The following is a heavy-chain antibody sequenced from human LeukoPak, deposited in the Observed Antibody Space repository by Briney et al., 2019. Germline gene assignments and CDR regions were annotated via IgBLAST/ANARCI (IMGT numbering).Heavy chain of an antibody. Sequence: GGSLRLSCAASGFTFSSYAMSWVRQAPGKGLEWVANIKQDRSEKYYVDSVKGRFTISRDNAKNSLYLQMNSLRAEDTAVYYCARDPDSPSTGDYYYGMDVWGQGTTVTVSS. CDR3: ARDPDSPSTGDYYYGMDV. V-gene: IGHV3-7*01. J-gene: IGHJ6*02. D-gene: IGHD7-27*01. CDR1: GFTFSSYA. CDR2: IKQDRSEK.